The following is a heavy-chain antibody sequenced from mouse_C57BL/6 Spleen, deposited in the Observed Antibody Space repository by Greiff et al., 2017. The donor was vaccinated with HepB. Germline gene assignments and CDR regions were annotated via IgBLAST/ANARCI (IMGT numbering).Heavy chain of an antibody. CDR3: AREGDLTAHDY. V-gene: IGHV3-6*01. CDR2: ISYDGSN. D-gene: IGHD4-1*01. J-gene: IGHJ2*01. CDR1: GYSITSGYY. Sequence: EVQLQESGPGLVKPSQSLSLTCSVTGYSITSGYYWNWIRQFPGNKLEWMGYISYDGSNNYNPSLKNRISITRDTSKNQFFLKLNSVTTEDTATYYCAREGDLTAHDYWGQGTTLTVSS.